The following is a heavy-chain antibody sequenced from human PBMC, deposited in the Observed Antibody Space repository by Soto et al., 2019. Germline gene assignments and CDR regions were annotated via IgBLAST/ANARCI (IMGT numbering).Heavy chain of an antibody. CDR3: ARDPQGFFWSGYSLYYGMDV. D-gene: IGHD3-3*01. Sequence: PGGSLRLSCAASGFTFSSYWMHWVRQAPGKGLVWASRINSDGSSTSYADSVKGRFTISRDNAKNTLYLQMNSLRAEDTAVYYCARDPQGFFWSGYSLYYGMDVWGQGTTVTVSS. J-gene: IGHJ6*02. CDR2: INSDGSST. V-gene: IGHV3-74*01. CDR1: GFTFSSYW.